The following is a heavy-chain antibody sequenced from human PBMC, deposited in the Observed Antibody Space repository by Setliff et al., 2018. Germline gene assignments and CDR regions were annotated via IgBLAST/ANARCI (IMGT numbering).Heavy chain of an antibody. CDR3: ARGEGGYSYGLPFDY. J-gene: IGHJ4*02. D-gene: IGHD5-18*01. CDR2: IIPILGIA. CDR1: GGTFSSYA. V-gene: IGHV1-69*10. Sequence: SVKVSCKASGGTFSSYAISWVRQAPGQGLEWMGGIIPILGIANYAQKFQGRVTITADESTSTAYMELSSLRSEDTAVYYCARGEGGYSYGLPFDYWGQGTLVTVSS.